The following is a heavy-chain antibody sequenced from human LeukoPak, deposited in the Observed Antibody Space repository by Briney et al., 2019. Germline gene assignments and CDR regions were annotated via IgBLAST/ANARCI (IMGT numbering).Heavy chain of an antibody. CDR1: GFTFSSYG. D-gene: IGHD6-19*01. J-gene: IGHJ4*02. Sequence: GRSLRLSCAASGFTFSSYGMHWVRQAPGKGLEWVAVISYDGSNKYYADSVKGRFTISRDNSKNTLYLQMNSLRAEDTAVYYCARGPDEWLDYYFDYWGQGTLVTVSS. CDR3: ARGPDEWLDYYFDY. CDR2: ISYDGSNK. V-gene: IGHV3-30*03.